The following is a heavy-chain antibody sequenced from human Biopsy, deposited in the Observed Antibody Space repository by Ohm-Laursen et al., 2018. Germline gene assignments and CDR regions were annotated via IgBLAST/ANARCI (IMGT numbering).Heavy chain of an antibody. CDR1: GFTFSDYY. CDR2: IKEDGSLI. CDR3: ARDVRYLDF. V-gene: IGHV3-7*01. Sequence: SLRLSCAASGFTFSDYYMSWVRQAPGKGLEWIANIKEDGSLIYYLDSVKGRFTISRDNAKNSVYLQMHSLRTEDTGVYYCARDVRYLDFWGRGTLVTVSS. J-gene: IGHJ2*01.